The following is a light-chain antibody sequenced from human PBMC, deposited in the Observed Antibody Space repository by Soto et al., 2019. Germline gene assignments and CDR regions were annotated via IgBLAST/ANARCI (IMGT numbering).Light chain of an antibody. J-gene: IGLJ1*01. CDR3: ATWDDSLNGFV. CDR2: SND. CDR1: SSNIGSHT. V-gene: IGLV1-44*01. Sequence: QSVLTQPHSASGTPGQRVTISCSGSSSNIGSHTVNWYQHLPGTAPKLLIYSNDQRPSGVPDRFSGSKSGTSSSLAISGLQSEDEAEYYCATWDDSLNGFVFGTGTKVTGL.